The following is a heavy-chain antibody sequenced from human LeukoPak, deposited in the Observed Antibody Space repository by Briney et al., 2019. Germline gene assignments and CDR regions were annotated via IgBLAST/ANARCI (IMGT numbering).Heavy chain of an antibody. V-gene: IGHV3-33*08. J-gene: IGHJ4*02. CDR3: ARDRRGSNSNHYFDY. Sequence: PGGSLRLSCAASGFTFSSYAMSWVRQAPGKGLDWVAVIWYDGSNKYHADSVKGRFTISRDNSRNTLYLQMTSLRAEDTAVYYCARDRRGSNSNHYFDYWGQGTLVTVSS. CDR1: GFTFSSYA. D-gene: IGHD1-1*01. CDR2: IWYDGSNK.